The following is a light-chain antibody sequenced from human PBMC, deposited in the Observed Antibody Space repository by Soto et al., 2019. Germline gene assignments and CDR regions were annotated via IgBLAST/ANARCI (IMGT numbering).Light chain of an antibody. V-gene: IGKV3-11*01. CDR2: DAA. J-gene: IGKJ5*01. Sequence: EIVLTQSPATLSLSPGERATLSCRASQSVSRFLAWYQQIPGQAPRLLIYDAAYRATGIPARFSGSGSVTDFTLPISSLRSEDFAVSDGQQRSNWITFCQGARLEIK. CDR1: QSVSRF. CDR3: QQRSNWIT.